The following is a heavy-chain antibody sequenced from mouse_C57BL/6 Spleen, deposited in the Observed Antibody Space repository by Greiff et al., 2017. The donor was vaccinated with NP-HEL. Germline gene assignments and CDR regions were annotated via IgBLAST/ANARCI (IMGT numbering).Heavy chain of an antibody. J-gene: IGHJ3*01. V-gene: IGHV1-15*01. CDR1: GYTFTDYE. Sequence: VQLQQSGAELVRPGASVTLSCKASGYTFTDYEMHWVKQTPVHGLEWIGAIDPETGGTAYNQKFKGKAILTADKSSSTAYMELRSLTSEDSAVYYCTIGYSCAYWGQGTLVTVSA. D-gene: IGHD2-3*01. CDR2: IDPETGGT. CDR3: TIGYSCAY.